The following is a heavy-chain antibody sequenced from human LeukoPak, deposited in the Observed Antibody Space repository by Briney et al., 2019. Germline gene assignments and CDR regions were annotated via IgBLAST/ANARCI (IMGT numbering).Heavy chain of an antibody. CDR3: SRMSPDY. CDR1: GFTVSSNY. Sequence: GGSLRLSCAASGFTVSSNYMSWVRQAPGKGLEWVSVIYSGGTTYYADSVKGRFTISRDNSKNTLYLQMNSLRAEDTAVYYCSRMSPDYWGQGTLVTVSS. CDR2: IYSGGTT. J-gene: IGHJ4*02. V-gene: IGHV3-66*01.